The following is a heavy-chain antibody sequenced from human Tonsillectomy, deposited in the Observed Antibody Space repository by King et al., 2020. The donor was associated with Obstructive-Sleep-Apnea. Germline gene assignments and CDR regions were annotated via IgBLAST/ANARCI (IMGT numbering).Heavy chain of an antibody. CDR1: GYTFTGYS. CDR2: INPHSGFT. V-gene: IGHV1-2*02. D-gene: IGHD2-2*03. J-gene: IGHJ4*02. Sequence: QLVQSGAEVKKPGASVKVSCKASGYTFTGYSMHWVRQAPGQGLEWMGWINPHSGFTKYAQRFQGRVTMTRDTSISTAYMELSRLGSDDTAVYYCARDLDTVVVPAAGDYWGQGTLVTVSS. CDR3: ARDLDTVVVPAAGDY.